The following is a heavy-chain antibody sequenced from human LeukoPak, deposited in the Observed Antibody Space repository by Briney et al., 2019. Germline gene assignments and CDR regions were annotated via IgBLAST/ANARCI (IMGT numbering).Heavy chain of an antibody. J-gene: IGHJ4*02. Sequence: GGSLRLSCAASGFTFSSCGFNWVRQAPGKGLEWVSSIGPTGADRYYADSVRGRFTISRDNAKNSMYLQMDSLRDEDTAVYYCATETIGRHYDYWGQGTLLTVSS. V-gene: IGHV3-21*01. CDR1: GFTFSSCG. D-gene: IGHD1-14*01. CDR3: ATETIGRHYDY. CDR2: IGPTGADR.